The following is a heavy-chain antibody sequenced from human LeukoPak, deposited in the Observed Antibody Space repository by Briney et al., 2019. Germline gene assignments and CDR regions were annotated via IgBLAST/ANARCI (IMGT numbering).Heavy chain of an antibody. CDR2: ITTSSSYI. CDR1: GFTFSSYS. Sequence: GGSLRLSCAASGFTFSSYSMNWVRQAPGKGLEWVSFITTSSSYIYYADSVKGRFTISRDNAKNSLYLQMNSLRAEDTAVYHCARVYHDSSGYGMDAWGQGTTVTVSS. V-gene: IGHV3-21*01. J-gene: IGHJ6*02. CDR3: ARVYHDSSGYGMDA. D-gene: IGHD3-22*01.